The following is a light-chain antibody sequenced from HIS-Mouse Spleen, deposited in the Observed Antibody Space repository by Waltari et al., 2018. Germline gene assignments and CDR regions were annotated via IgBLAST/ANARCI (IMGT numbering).Light chain of an antibody. J-gene: IGLJ2*01. Sequence: QAVVTQEPSLTVSPGGTVTLTCGSSTGAVTSGHYPYWFQPKPGHAPRTLIYNTTDKPTWTPARFSGSLLGGKAALTLSGAQPEDEAEYYCLLSYSGARVFGGGTKLTVL. CDR1: TGAVTSGHY. V-gene: IGLV7-46*01. CDR3: LLSYSGARV. CDR2: NTT.